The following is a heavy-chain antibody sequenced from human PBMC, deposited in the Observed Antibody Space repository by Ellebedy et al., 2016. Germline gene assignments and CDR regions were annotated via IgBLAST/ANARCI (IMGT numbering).Heavy chain of an antibody. CDR3: AKDQDIVVVPAAIDY. J-gene: IGHJ4*02. Sequence: GESLKISXAASGFTFSRYAMSWVRQAPGKGLEWVSTISGSGGRTYYADSVKGRFTISRDNSRNTLYLQMNSLRAEDTAVYYCAKDQDIVVVPAAIDYWGQGTLVTVSS. CDR2: ISGSGGRT. D-gene: IGHD2-2*02. V-gene: IGHV3-23*01. CDR1: GFTFSRYA.